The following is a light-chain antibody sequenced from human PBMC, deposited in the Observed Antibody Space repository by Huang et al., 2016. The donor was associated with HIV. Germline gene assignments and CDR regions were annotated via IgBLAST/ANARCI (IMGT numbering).Light chain of an antibody. CDR1: QGISNN. CDR2: AAS. J-gene: IGKJ3*01. V-gene: IGKV1-27*01. Sequence: DIRMTQSPSSLSASVGDRVTITCRASQGISNNLAWYQQKPGKVPKLLIYAASTMQLGGPSRFSGSGSGTAFTLTISSLQPEDVGVYYCQKYNGVPFTFGPGTKVDIK. CDR3: QKYNGVPFT.